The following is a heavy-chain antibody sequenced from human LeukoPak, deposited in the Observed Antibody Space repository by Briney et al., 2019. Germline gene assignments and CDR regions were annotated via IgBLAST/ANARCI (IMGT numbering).Heavy chain of an antibody. CDR3: ARTIFGVDYTWFDP. CDR1: GGSISSYY. Sequence: PSETLSLTCTVSGGSISSYYWSWIRQPPGKGLEWIGYIYYSGSTNYNPSLKSRVTISVDTSKNQFSLKLSSVTAADTAVYYCARTIFGVDYTWFDPWGQGTLVTVSS. CDR2: IYYSGST. D-gene: IGHD3-3*01. V-gene: IGHV4-59*08. J-gene: IGHJ5*02.